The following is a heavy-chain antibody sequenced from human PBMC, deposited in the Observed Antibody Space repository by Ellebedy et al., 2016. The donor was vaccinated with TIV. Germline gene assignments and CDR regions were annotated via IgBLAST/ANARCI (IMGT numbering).Heavy chain of an antibody. V-gene: IGHV1-2*04. J-gene: IGHJ3*02. CDR1: GYTFTGYY. CDR3: ATDLRYCSNDVCFKRYDAFDI. Sequence: AASVKVSCKASGYTFTGYYMHWVRQAPGQGLEWMGWINPNSGGTNYAQKFQGWVTMTRDTSISTAYMELSSLRSEDTAVYYCATDLRYCSNDVCFKRYDAFDIWGQGTMVTVSS. D-gene: IGHD2-8*01. CDR2: INPNSGGT.